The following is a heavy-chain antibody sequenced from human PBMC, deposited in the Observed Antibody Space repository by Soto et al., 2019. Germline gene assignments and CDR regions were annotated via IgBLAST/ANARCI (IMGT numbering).Heavy chain of an antibody. J-gene: IGHJ5*02. CDR2: ISAYNGNT. CDR3: ATSRAYYYDSSGYYGHNWFDP. CDR1: GYTFTSYG. Sequence: QVQLVQSGAEVKKPGASVKVSCKASGYTFTSYGISWVRHAPGQGLEWMGWISAYNGNTNYAQKLQGRVTMTTDTSTSTAYMELRSLRSDDTAVYYCATSRAYYYDSSGYYGHNWFDPWGQGTLVTVSS. V-gene: IGHV1-18*01. D-gene: IGHD3-22*01.